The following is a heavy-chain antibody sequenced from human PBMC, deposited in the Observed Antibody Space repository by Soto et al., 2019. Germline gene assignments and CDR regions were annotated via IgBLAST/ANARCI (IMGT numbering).Heavy chain of an antibody. CDR3: AKDSLGWDSSRYYGDGMDV. CDR2: ISYDGSNK. Sequence: GGSLRLSCAASGFTFSSYGMHWVRQAPGKGLEWVAVISYDGSNKYYADSVKGRFTISRDNSKNTLYLQMNSLRAEDTAVYYCAKDSLGWDSSRYYGDGMDVWGQGTTVTVSS. CDR1: GFTFSSYG. J-gene: IGHJ6*02. D-gene: IGHD3-22*01. V-gene: IGHV3-30*18.